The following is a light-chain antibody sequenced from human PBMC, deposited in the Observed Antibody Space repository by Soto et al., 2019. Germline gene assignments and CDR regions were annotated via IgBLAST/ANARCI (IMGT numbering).Light chain of an antibody. Sequence: QSALTQPRSVSGSPGQSVTISCTGTSSDVGAYNFVSWYQQHPGKAPKLIIYDVTKWPSGVPARFSGSKSGNTASLTISGLQADDGADYYCCSYAGSYTHVFGTGTKVTVL. V-gene: IGLV2-11*01. CDR3: CSYAGSYTHV. J-gene: IGLJ1*01. CDR1: SSDVGAYNF. CDR2: DVT.